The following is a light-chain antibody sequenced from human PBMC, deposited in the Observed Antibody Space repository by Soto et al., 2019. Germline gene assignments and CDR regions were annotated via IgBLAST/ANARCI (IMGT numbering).Light chain of an antibody. V-gene: IGKV3-20*01. CDR2: GAS. J-gene: IGKJ1*01. CDR3: QQYGSSRT. CDR1: QSVSSSY. Sequence: EIVLTQSPGTLSLSPGERATLSCRASQSVSSSYLVWYQQKPGQAPRLLIYGASSRATGIPDRFSGSGSATDFTLTISRLEPEDFAVYYCQQYGSSRTFGKGTKVEIK.